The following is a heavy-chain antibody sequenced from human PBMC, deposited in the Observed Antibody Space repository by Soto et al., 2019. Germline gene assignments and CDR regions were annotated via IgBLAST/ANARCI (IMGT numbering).Heavy chain of an antibody. Sequence: PSETLSLTCTVSGGSISSGDNYWSWIRQPPGKGLEWIGYIYYSGSTNYNPSLKSRVTISVDPSKNQFSLKLSSVTAADTAVYYCARTIVMGPLRYYYGMDVWGQGTTVTVSS. CDR2: IYYSGST. V-gene: IGHV4-30-4*01. J-gene: IGHJ6*02. CDR1: GGSISSGDNY. D-gene: IGHD2-15*01. CDR3: ARTIVMGPLRYYYGMDV.